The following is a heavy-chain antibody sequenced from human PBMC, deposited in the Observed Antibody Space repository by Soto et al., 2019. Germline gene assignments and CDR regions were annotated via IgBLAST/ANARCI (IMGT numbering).Heavy chain of an antibody. J-gene: IGHJ4*02. CDR1: GGSISSGGYS. D-gene: IGHD4-17*01. CDR2: IYHSGST. V-gene: IGHV4-30-2*01. Sequence: SETLSLTCAVSGGSISSGGYSWSWIRQPPGKGQEWIGYIYHSGSTYYNKSLKSRVTISVDRSKNQFSLKLSSVTAADTAVYYCASSYFTVTTMDYWGQGTLVTVSS. CDR3: ASSYFTVTTMDY.